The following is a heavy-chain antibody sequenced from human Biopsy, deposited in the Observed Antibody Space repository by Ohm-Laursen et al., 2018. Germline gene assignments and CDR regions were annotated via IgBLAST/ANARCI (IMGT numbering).Heavy chain of an antibody. D-gene: IGHD2/OR15-2a*01. CDR2: MSRNNGFI. CDR3: ARDISPSTFPENTLDI. V-gene: IGHV3-9*01. Sequence: SLRLSCAAAGFTFDDYAMHWVRQTPGKGLEWVSGMSRNNGFIGYADSVRGRFTISRDNGQNSLYLQMNNLITKDTAVYYCARDISPSTFPENTLDIWGQGTMVTVSS. CDR1: GFTFDDYA. J-gene: IGHJ3*02.